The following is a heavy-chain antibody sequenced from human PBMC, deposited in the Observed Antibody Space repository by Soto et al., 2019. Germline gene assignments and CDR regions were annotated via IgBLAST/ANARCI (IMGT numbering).Heavy chain of an antibody. CDR1: GGSLSDYC. J-gene: IGHJ5*02. V-gene: IGHV4-59*01. CDR2: IYYSGST. Sequence: SETLCLTCTVAGGSLSDYCLSWVRQPPGKGLEWIGYIYYSGSTNYNPSLKSRVTISVDTSKNQFSLKLSSVTAADTDMYYCARGRFWLDPWGQGTLVTVSS. CDR3: ARGRFWLDP. D-gene: IGHD3-3*01.